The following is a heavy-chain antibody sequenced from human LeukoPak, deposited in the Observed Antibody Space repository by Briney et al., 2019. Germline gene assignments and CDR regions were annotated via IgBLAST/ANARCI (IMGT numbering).Heavy chain of an antibody. CDR2: MNPNSGST. CDR3: ARGRSTGYPYYFEY. D-gene: IGHD5-12*01. CDR1: GYTFTSYD. V-gene: IGHV1-8*03. Sequence: ASVKVSCKAPGYTFTSYDINWVRQATGQGLEWMGWMNPNSGSTGYAQKFQGRVTITRNTSISTAYMELSGLRSEDTAVYYCARGRSTGYPYYFEYWGQGTLVTVSS. J-gene: IGHJ4*02.